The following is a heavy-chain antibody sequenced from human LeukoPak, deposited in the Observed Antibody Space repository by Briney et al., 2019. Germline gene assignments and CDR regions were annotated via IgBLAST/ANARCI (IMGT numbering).Heavy chain of an antibody. CDR1: GYTFTSYY. Sequence: ASVKVSCKASGYTFTSYYMHWVRQAPGQGLEWMGIINPSGGSTSYAQKFQGRVTMTRDTSTSTVYMELSSLRSEDTAVYYCARGPGYEGGYSYGYLGYWGQGTLVTVSS. CDR2: INPSGGST. V-gene: IGHV1-46*01. CDR3: ARGPGYEGGYSYGYLGY. J-gene: IGHJ4*02. D-gene: IGHD5-18*01.